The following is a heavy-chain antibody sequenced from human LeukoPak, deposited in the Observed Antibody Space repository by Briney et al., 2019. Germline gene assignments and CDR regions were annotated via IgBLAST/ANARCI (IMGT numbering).Heavy chain of an antibody. CDR1: GITFSSYS. V-gene: IGHV3-23*01. CDR3: AKEVRESAWFYFDY. D-gene: IGHD3-10*01. CDR2: IRSSGDST. J-gene: IGHJ4*02. Sequence: GGSLRLSCAASGITFSSYSMSWVRQAPGKGLEWVSGIRSSGDSTYYADSVKGRFTISRDNSRNTLYLQMNSLSAEDTAVYYCAKEVRESAWFYFDYWGQGTLATVSS.